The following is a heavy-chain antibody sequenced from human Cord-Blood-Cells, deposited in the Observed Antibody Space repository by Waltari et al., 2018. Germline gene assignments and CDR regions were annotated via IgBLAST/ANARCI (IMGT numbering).Heavy chain of an antibody. D-gene: IGHD2-2*01. CDR1: GGSFRGYY. CDR3: ARGYCSSTSCYAFDI. J-gene: IGHJ3*02. V-gene: IGHV4-34*01. Sequence: QVQLQQWGAGLLKPSETLSLTCAVYGGSFRGYYWSWLRQPPGQGLNWIGEINHSGSTNYNPSLTSRVTISVDTSKNQFSLKLSSVTAADTAVYYCARGYCSSTSCYAFDIWGQGTMVTVSS. CDR2: INHSGST.